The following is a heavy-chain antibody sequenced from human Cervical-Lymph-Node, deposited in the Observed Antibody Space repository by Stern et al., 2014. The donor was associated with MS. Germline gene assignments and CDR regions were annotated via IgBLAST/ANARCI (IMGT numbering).Heavy chain of an antibody. CDR2: IIPIFGPA. J-gene: IGHJ4*02. Sequence: VQLVESGAEVKKPGSSVKVSCKASGGTFSSYAINWVRQAPGQGPEWMGGIIPIFGPANYAQTFQGRVTITADESTSTAYMELSSLRSEDTAVYYCARDSRHYDASYYFDSWGQGTLVTVSS. V-gene: IGHV1-69*01. D-gene: IGHD3-16*01. CDR1: GGTFSSYA. CDR3: ARDSRHYDASYYFDS.